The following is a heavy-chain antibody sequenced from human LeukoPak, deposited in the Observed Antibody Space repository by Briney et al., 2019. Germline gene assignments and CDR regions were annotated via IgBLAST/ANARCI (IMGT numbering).Heavy chain of an antibody. D-gene: IGHD3-10*01. Sequence: SSETLSLTCTVSGASISSNSYYWGWIRQPPGRGLEWIGSIYYDGTTYNNPSLKSRVTISVDTSKNQFSLKLSSMTAVGTAVYYCGRNCRFGSGNYRTYFDYWGQGTLVTVSS. V-gene: IGHV4-39*01. CDR1: GASISSNSYY. J-gene: IGHJ4*02. CDR2: IYYDGTT. CDR3: GRNCRFGSGNYRTYFDY.